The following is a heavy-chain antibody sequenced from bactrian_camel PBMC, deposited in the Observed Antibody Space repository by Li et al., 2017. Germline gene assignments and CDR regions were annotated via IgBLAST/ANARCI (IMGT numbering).Heavy chain of an antibody. Sequence: HVQLVESGGGSVQAGGSLRLSCAVSGYSWSISCMGWFRQAPGKERERVASIASDGSTMYADSVKGRFAISKDNAKNTLYLQMNSLKPEDTAMYYCAAVRYGVTWYPLCRARSADFGYWGQGTQVTV. CDR2: IASDGST. CDR3: AAVRYGVTWYPLCRARSADFGY. V-gene: IGHV3S53*01. CDR1: GYSWSISC. J-gene: IGHJ6*01. D-gene: IGHD6*01.